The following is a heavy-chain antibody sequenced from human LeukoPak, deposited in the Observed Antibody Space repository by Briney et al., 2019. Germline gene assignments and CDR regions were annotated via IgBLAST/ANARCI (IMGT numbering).Heavy chain of an antibody. J-gene: IGHJ1*01. V-gene: IGHV3-30*03. CDR2: ISYDGSNV. Sequence: GGSLRLSCAASGFTFRTYGMQWVRQAPGTGLEWVAVISYDGSNVYYADFVKGRFTISRDNSKNTLYLQMNSLRAEDTALYYCARDSSSWYVSEHWGQGTLVTVSS. D-gene: IGHD6-13*01. CDR1: GFTFRTYG. CDR3: ARDSSSWYVSEH.